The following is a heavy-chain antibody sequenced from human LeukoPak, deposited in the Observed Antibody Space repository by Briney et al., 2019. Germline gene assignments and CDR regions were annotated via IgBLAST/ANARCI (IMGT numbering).Heavy chain of an antibody. V-gene: IGHV4-39*01. Sequence: SETLSLTCTVSGGSISSSSYYWGWIRQPPGKGLEWSGSIYFSGSTYYHPSHKSRVTISVDTSKNPYALKLSFVTAAATAVYYCVTGILTGYLANDYWGQGTLVTVSS. CDR3: VTGILTGYLANDY. CDR2: IYFSGST. CDR1: GGSISSSSYY. D-gene: IGHD3-9*01. J-gene: IGHJ4*02.